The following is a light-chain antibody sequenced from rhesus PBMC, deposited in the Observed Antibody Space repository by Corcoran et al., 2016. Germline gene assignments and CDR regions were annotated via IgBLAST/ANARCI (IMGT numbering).Light chain of an antibody. V-gene: IGKV1-25*01. CDR3: QHYYSTPFT. CDR1: QGITND. Sequence: DIQMTQSPSSLSASVGDRVTITCRASQGITNDLAWYQQKPGETPKLLIYEASSLQSWIPSRFSGSGSGTDFTLTISSLQPEDFATYYCQHYYSTPFTFGPGTKLDIK. J-gene: IGKJ3*01. CDR2: EAS.